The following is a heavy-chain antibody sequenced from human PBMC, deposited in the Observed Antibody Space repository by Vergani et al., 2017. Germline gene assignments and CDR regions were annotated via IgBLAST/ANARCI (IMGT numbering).Heavy chain of an antibody. Sequence: QLQMQESGPGLVKPSETLSLTCSVSGGSIRSSSYYWGWIRQPPGKGLEWIGSIYYSGSTYYNPSLKSRVTISVDTSKNQFSLKLSSVTASDTAVYYCAGPGDSSGYDAFDIWGQGTMVTVSS. J-gene: IGHJ3*02. D-gene: IGHD3-22*01. CDR3: AGPGDSSGYDAFDI. CDR2: IYYSGST. CDR1: GGSIRSSSYY. V-gene: IGHV4-39*01.